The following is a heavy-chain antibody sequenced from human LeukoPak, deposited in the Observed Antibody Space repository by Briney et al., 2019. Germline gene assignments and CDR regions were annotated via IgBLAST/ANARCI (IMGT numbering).Heavy chain of an antibody. CDR1: GFTFSSYS. V-gene: IGHV3-23*01. D-gene: IGHD3-10*01. CDR3: AKDRGITMVRGVIIKPFDY. Sequence: QPGGSLRLSCAASGFTFSSYSMNWVRQAPGKGLEWVSAISGSGGSTYYADSVKGRFTISRDNSKNTLYLQMNSLRAEDTAVYYCAKDRGITMVRGVIIKPFDYWGQGTLVTVSS. J-gene: IGHJ4*02. CDR2: ISGSGGST.